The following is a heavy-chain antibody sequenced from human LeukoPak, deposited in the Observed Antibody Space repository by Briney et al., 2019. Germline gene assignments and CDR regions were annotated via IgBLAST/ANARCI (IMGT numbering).Heavy chain of an antibody. CDR2: AHYSGST. CDR1: GGSISSSCCS. J-gene: IGHJ6*03. D-gene: IGHD1-7*01. CDR3: ARLTGTYYYYYMDV. V-gene: IGHV4-39*07. Sequence: PSETLSLTCTVSGGSISSSCCSWGWIRQPPGKGLEWIGGAHYSGSTYYNPSLKSRVTISVDTSKNQFSLKLSSVTAADTAVYYCARLTGTYYYYYMDVWGKGTTVTVSS.